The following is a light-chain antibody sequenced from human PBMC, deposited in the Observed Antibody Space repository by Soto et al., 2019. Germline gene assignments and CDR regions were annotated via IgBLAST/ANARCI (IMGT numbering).Light chain of an antibody. CDR3: QSYDSSLSGPSYV. J-gene: IGLJ1*01. CDR1: SSHIGAGYD. V-gene: IGLV1-40*01. CDR2: GNS. Sequence: QAVVTQPPSVSGAPGQRVTISCTGRSSHIGAGYDVHWYQHLPGTAPKLLIYGNSNRPSGVPDRFSGSKSGTSASLAITGLQAEEEADYYCQSYDSSLSGPSYVFGTGTKLTVL.